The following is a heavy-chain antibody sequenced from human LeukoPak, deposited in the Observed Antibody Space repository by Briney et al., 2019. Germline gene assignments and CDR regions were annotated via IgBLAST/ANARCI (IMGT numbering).Heavy chain of an antibody. V-gene: IGHV4-30-2*01. CDR3: ARVSPDYGGNSGGYNWFDP. CDR2: IYHSGST. Sequence: SETQSLTCAVSGGSISSGGYSWSWIRQPPGKGLERIGYIYHSGSTYYNPSLKSRVTISVDRSKNQFSLKLSSVTAADTAVYYCARVSPDYGGNSGGYNWFDPWGQGTLVTVSS. CDR1: GGSISSGGYS. J-gene: IGHJ5*02. D-gene: IGHD4-23*01.